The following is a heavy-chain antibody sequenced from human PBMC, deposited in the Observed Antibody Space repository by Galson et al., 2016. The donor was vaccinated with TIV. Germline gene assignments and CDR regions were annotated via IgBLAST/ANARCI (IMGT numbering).Heavy chain of an antibody. D-gene: IGHD3-22*01. J-gene: IGHJ4*02. CDR3: ARQYYYDSTVTWEKYYFDY. CDR1: GFTFDDYG. V-gene: IGHV3-20*04. Sequence: SLRLSCAASGFTFDDYGMSWVRQAPGKGLEWVAGIIGNDGTTGYADSVKGRVTISTDNAKNALYLQMNSLRAEDTALYYCARQYYYDSTVTWEKYYFDYWGRGTLVTVSS. CDR2: IIGNDGTT.